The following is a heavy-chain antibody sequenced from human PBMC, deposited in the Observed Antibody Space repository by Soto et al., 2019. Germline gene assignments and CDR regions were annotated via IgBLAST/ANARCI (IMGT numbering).Heavy chain of an antibody. D-gene: IGHD5-12*01. J-gene: IGHJ4*02. CDR3: ARDSSGYEGLDY. CDR2: IYHSGST. Sequence: SETLSLTCAVSGGSISSGGYSWSWIRQPPGKGLEWIGYIYHSGSTYYNPSLKSRVTISVDRSKNQFSLKLSSVTAADTAVYYCARDSSGYEGLDYWGRGTLVTVSS. CDR1: GGSISSGGYS. V-gene: IGHV4-30-2*01.